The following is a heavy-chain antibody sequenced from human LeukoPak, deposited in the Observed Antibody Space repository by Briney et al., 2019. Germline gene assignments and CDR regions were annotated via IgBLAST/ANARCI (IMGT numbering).Heavy chain of an antibody. J-gene: IGHJ4*02. Sequence: ASVTVSCKASGYTFTSYYMHWLRQAPGQGLEWMGIINPSGGNTNYAQKFQGRVTMTRDTSTSTVFMEVNSLRAEDTAVYYCARDPGGWIFDYWGQGALVTVSS. CDR1: GYTFTSYY. V-gene: IGHV1-46*01. CDR2: INPSGGNT. D-gene: IGHD6-19*01. CDR3: ARDPGGWIFDY.